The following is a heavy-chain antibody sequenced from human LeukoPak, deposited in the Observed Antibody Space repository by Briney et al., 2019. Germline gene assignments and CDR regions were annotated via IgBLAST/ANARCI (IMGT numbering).Heavy chain of an antibody. Sequence: ASETLSLTCTVSGGSISSYYWSWIRQPPGKGLEWIGYIYYSGSTNYNPSLKSRVTISVDTSKNQFSLKLSSVTAADTAVYYCARGNDILTGWDYFDYWGQGTLVTVPS. J-gene: IGHJ4*02. CDR2: IYYSGST. V-gene: IGHV4-59*01. CDR3: ARGNDILTGWDYFDY. CDR1: GGSISSYY. D-gene: IGHD3-9*01.